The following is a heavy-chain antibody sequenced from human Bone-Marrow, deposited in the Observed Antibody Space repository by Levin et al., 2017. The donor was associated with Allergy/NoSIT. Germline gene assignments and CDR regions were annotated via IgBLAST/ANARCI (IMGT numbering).Heavy chain of an antibody. Sequence: PSETLSLTCTVSGGSISSGSYYWSWIRQPAGKGLEWIGRIYTSGSTNYNPSLKSRVTISVDTSKNQFSLKLSSVTAADTAVYYCARDLREVVPAADDYYYMDVWGKGTTVTVSS. CDR2: IYTSGST. CDR1: GGSISSGSYY. CDR3: ARDLREVVPAADDYYYMDV. V-gene: IGHV4-61*02. D-gene: IGHD2-2*01. J-gene: IGHJ6*03.